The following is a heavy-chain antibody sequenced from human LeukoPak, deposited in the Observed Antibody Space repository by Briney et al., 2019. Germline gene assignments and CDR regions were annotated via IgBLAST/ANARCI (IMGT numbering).Heavy chain of an antibody. CDR1: GYTFTGYY. Sequence: GASVKVSCKASGYTFTGYYMHWVRQAPGQGLEWMGWINPNSGGTNYAQKFQGWVTMTRDTSTSTVYMELSSLRSEDTAVYYCAREAIAVAGTLPPWFDPWGQGTLVTVSS. V-gene: IGHV1-2*04. CDR2: INPNSGGT. J-gene: IGHJ5*02. CDR3: AREAIAVAGTLPPWFDP. D-gene: IGHD6-19*01.